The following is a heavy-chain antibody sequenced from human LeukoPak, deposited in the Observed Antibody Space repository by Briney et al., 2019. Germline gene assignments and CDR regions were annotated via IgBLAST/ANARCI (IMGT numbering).Heavy chain of an antibody. V-gene: IGHV3-7*05. J-gene: IGHJ3*02. Sequence: GGSLRLSCAASGFTFSYYWMSWVSQAPGKGLEWVANIKRDGSEKYYVDSVKGRFTISRDNAENSLYLQMNSLRVEDTAVYYCARVRDYGSGKANAFDIWGQGTMVTVSS. CDR1: GFTFSYYW. D-gene: IGHD3-10*01. CDR3: ARVRDYGSGKANAFDI. CDR2: IKRDGSEK.